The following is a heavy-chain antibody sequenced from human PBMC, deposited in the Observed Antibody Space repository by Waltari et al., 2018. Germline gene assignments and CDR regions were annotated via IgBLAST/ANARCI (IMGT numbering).Heavy chain of an antibody. D-gene: IGHD5-12*01. J-gene: IGHJ5*02. V-gene: IGHV3-23*01. Sequence: EVQLLESGGGLLHPGGSLILSCAASGFTFSTYGMAWVRQAPGNVLEWVSGIASGGGPTYYEESVQGRFTISRDDSINLLFLQMASLRDEDTVIYYCAKDIVAAIWAFNPWGQGALVTVSS. CDR1: GFTFSTYG. CDR2: IASGGGPT. CDR3: AKDIVAAIWAFNP.